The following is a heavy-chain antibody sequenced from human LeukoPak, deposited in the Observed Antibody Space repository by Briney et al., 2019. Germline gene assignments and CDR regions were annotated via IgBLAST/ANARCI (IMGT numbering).Heavy chain of an antibody. J-gene: IGHJ5*02. V-gene: IGHV3-73*01. D-gene: IGHD4-23*01. Sequence: PGGSLRLSCAASGFTFSGSAMHWVRQASGKGLEWVGRIRSKANSYATAYAASVKGRFTISRDDSKNTAYLQMNSLKTEDTAVYYSTREYGGNSRWFDPWGQGTLVTVSS. CDR3: TREYGGNSRWFDP. CDR2: IRSKANSYAT. CDR1: GFTFSGSA.